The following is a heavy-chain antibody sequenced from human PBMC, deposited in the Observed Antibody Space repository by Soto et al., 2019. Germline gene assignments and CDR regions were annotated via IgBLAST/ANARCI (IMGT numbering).Heavy chain of an antibody. CDR3: AKANYYDSSGYYSRPHAFDI. CDR1: GFTFGDSY. D-gene: IGHD3-22*01. CDR2: ISGSGGST. Sequence: GGSLRLSCAGSGFTFGDSYMSWIRQAPGKGLEWVSAISGSGGSTYYADSVKGRFTISRDNSKNTLYLQMNSLRAEDTAVYYCAKANYYDSSGYYSRPHAFDIWGQGTMVTVSS. V-gene: IGHV3-23*01. J-gene: IGHJ3*02.